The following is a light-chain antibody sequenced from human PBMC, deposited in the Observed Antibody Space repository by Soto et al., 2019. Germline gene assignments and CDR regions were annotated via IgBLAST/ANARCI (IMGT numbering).Light chain of an antibody. CDR1: SGHSSYI. CDR3: ETWASNTRV. Sequence: QPVLTQSSSASASLGSSVKLTCTLSSGHSSYIIAWHQQQPGKAPRYLMKLEGSGSYNKGSEVPDRFSGSSSGADRYLTISNLQFEDEADYYCETWASNTRVFGGGTKVTVL. V-gene: IGLV4-60*02. J-gene: IGLJ3*02. CDR2: LEGSGSY.